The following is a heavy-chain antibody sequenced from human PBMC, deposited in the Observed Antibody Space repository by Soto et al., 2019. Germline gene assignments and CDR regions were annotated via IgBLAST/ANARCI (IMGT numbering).Heavy chain of an antibody. J-gene: IGHJ6*02. V-gene: IGHV3-30*18. Sequence: QEHLVESGGGVVQPGRSLRLSCAASGFTFRSHGMHWVRQAPGMGLEWVAAISYDGNIKYYADSVKGRFTISRDSSKNTLYLQMNSLGTEDTAVYYCAKVQDGYGGFFYFYGMDVWGQGTTVTVSS. CDR3: AKVQDGYGGFFYFYGMDV. CDR1: GFTFRSHG. CDR2: ISYDGNIK. D-gene: IGHD5-18*01.